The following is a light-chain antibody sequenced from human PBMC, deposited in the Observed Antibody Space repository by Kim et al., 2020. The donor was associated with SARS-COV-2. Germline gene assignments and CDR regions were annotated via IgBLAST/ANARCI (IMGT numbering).Light chain of an antibody. J-gene: IGLJ1*01. CDR1: NIGGKS. CDR2: DDG. CDR3: HVWDTSSDQHV. Sequence: SYELTQPPSVSVAPGKTARITCGGNNIGGKSVHWYQRKPGQAPVLVIYDDGDRPSGIPERFSGSNSGYTATLTISRVEAGDEADYYCHVWDTSSDQHVFGTGTKVTVL. V-gene: IGLV3-21*04.